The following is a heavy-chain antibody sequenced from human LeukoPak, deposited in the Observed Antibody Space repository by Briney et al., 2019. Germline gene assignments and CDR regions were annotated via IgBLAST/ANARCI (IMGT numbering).Heavy chain of an antibody. D-gene: IGHD2-15*01. V-gene: IGHV3-48*01. CDR2: ISTTTTTI. Sequence: GGCLRLSCTASGFAFTSYSMNWVCQAPGKGLEWLSYISTTTTTIYYADSVKGRFIISRDDARNSLYLQMNSLRAEDTAVYYCARDRAAPTWYFDLWGRGTLVTVSS. CDR3: ARDRAAPTWYFDL. CDR1: GFAFTSYS. J-gene: IGHJ2*01.